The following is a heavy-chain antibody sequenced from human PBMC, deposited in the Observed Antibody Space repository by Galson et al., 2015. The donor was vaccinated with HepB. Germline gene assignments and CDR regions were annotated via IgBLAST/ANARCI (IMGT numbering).Heavy chain of an antibody. CDR2: ISSSSSYI. CDR3: ARDLANDDYGDL. CDR1: GFTFSSYS. D-gene: IGHD4-17*01. V-gene: IGHV3-21*01. J-gene: IGHJ2*01. Sequence: SLRLSCAASGFTFSSYSMNWVRQAPGKGLEWVSSISSSSSYIYYADSVKGRFTISRDNAKNSLYLQMNSLRAEDTAVYYCARDLANDDYGDLWGRGTLVTVSS.